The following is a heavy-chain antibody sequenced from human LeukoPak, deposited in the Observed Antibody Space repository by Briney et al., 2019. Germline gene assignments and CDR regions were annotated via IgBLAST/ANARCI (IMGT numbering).Heavy chain of an antibody. CDR2: INPNSGGT. Sequence: ASVKVSCKASGYTFTGYYMHWVRQAPGQGLEWMGWINPNSGGTNYAQKFQGRVTMTRDTSISTAYMELSRLRSDDTAAYYCARRDSAIGVRGVIMRGTSYYFDYWGQGALVTVSS. V-gene: IGHV1-2*02. CDR3: ARRDSAIGVRGVIMRGTSYYFDY. D-gene: IGHD3-10*01. CDR1: GYTFTGYY. J-gene: IGHJ4*02.